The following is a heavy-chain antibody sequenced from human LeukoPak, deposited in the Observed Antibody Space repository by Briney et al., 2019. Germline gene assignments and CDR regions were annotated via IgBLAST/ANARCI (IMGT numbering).Heavy chain of an antibody. CDR3: AGRRPPSSLYYYYGMDV. Sequence: SETLSLTCTVSGGSISSYYWSWIRQPPGKGLEWIGYIYYSGSTNYNPSLKSRVTISVDTSKNQFSLKLSSVTAADTAVYYCAGRRPPSSLYYYYGMDVWGQGTTVTVSS. D-gene: IGHD3-16*02. CDR1: GGSISSYY. CDR2: IYYSGST. V-gene: IGHV4-59*08. J-gene: IGHJ6*02.